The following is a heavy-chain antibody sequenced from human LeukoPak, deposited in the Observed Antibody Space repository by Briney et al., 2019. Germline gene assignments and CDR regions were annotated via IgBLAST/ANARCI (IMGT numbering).Heavy chain of an antibody. D-gene: IGHD6-19*01. CDR1: GGSISSYY. Sequence: PSETLSLTCTVSGGSISSYYWSWIRQPPGKGLEWIGYIYYSGSTNYNPSLKSRVTISVDTSKNQFSLKLSSVTAADTAVYYCARHQGIAVAGSIDYWGQGTLVTVSS. CDR2: IYYSGST. V-gene: IGHV4-59*08. J-gene: IGHJ4*02. CDR3: ARHQGIAVAGSIDY.